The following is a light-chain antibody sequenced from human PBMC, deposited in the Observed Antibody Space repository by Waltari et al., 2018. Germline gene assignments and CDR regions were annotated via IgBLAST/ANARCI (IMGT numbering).Light chain of an antibody. J-gene: IGKJ2*01. V-gene: IGKV3-15*01. CDR1: HSVSTK. Sequence: EIVMTQSPATLSVSPGERVTLSCRASHSVSTKLAWYQQRPGQAPRLLIYGASIRATDIPARFSGSGSGTEFTLTISSLQSEDFAVYYCQQYDNWHDYTFGQGTKLEIK. CDR2: GAS. CDR3: QQYDNWHDYT.